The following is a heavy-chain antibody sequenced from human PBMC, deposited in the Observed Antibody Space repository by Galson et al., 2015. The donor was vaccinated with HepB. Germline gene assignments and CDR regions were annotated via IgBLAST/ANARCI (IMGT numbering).Heavy chain of an antibody. Sequence: TLSLTCTVSGGSISSADSYWSWIRQHPGEGLEWIGYIYYRGSTYYNPSLKSRITMSIDTSKNHFSLNLSSVTDADTALYYCARGGVGTTSSHALDIWGRGTMVIVSS. D-gene: IGHD1-26*01. CDR2: IYYRGST. CDR3: ARGGVGTTSSHALDI. V-gene: IGHV4-31*03. CDR1: GGSISSADSY. J-gene: IGHJ3*02.